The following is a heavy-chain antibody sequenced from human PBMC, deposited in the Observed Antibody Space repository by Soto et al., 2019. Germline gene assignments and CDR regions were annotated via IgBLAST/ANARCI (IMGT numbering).Heavy chain of an antibody. D-gene: IGHD1-7*01. J-gene: IGHJ5*01. CDR2: IYHSGTT. CDR3: ARDFNYVIGLTETPAVGLLDS. V-gene: IGHV4-4*02. CDR1: GGSINSNNW. Sequence: SETLSLTCAVAGGSINSNNWWSWVRQSPGKGLEWIGEIYHSGTTNYNPSLKSRVTISVDKSKNQFSLKLTSVTAADTAVYYCARDFNYVIGLTETPAVGLLDSWRQGSLVTVSS.